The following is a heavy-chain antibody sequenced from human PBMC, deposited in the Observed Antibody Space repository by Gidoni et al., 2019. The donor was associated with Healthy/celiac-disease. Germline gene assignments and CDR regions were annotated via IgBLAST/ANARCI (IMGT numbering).Heavy chain of an antibody. D-gene: IGHD3-22*01. CDR3: AGFYDSSGYPPGY. CDR1: VCSIISSSYS. Sequence: QLQLQASGPGLVQPSETLSLTCPVSVCSIISSSYSWGWSRQPPGKGLEWIGSIYYSGRTYYNPSLKSRVTISVDTSKNQFSLKLSSVTDAETAVYYCAGFYDSSGYPPGYWGQGTLVTVSS. CDR2: IYYSGRT. J-gene: IGHJ4*02. V-gene: IGHV4-39*01.